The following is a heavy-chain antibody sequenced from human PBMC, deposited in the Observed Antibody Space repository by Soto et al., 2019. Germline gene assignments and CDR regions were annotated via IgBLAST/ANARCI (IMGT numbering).Heavy chain of an antibody. CDR3: AKGLLGFGELLYYYYYMDV. J-gene: IGHJ6*03. CDR1: GFTFSSYA. Sequence: GGSLRLSCAASGFTFSSYAMSWVRQAPGKGLEWVSAISGSGGSTYYADSVKGRFTISRDNSKNTLYLQMNSLRAEDTAVYYCAKGLLGFGELLYYYYYMDVWGKGTTVTVSS. V-gene: IGHV3-23*01. D-gene: IGHD3-10*01. CDR2: ISGSGGST.